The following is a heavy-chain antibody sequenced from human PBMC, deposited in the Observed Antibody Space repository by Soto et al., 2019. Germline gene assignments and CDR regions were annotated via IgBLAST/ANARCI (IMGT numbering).Heavy chain of an antibody. CDR2: MFYSGAT. D-gene: IGHD2-15*01. V-gene: IGHV4-39*01. Sequence: KPSETLSLTCPVSGGSIGEISYWWGWIRQPPGKGLQWIGCMFYSGATYYNPSLKNRVTLSVDTSNNEFSLKLVSVTAPDTAVYYCARHKSGSDWLDPWGQGTLVTVSS. J-gene: IGHJ5*02. CDR3: ARHKSGSDWLDP. CDR1: GGSIGEISYW.